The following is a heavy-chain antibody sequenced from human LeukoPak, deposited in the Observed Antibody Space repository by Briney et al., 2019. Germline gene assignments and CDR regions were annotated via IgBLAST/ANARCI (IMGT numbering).Heavy chain of an antibody. V-gene: IGHV4-59*12. CDR2: IYYRGST. CDR1: GGSISSDY. D-gene: IGHD4-11*01. CDR3: ARGLGGV. J-gene: IGHJ4*02. Sequence: TSETLSLTCTVSGGSISSDYWSWIRQPPGKGLEWSGYIYYRGSTNYNPSLKSRVTISVGTSKNQFSLKLSSVTAADTAVYYCARGLGGVGGQGTLVTVSS.